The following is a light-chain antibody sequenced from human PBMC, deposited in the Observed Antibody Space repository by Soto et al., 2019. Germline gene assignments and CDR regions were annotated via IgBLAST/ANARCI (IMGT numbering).Light chain of an antibody. CDR3: QQRSSWPPT. Sequence: EIVMTQSPATLSVPRGERATLSCRASQSVSSSYLAWYQQKPGQAPRLLIYGASSRATGIPDRFSGSGSGTDFTLTISSLEPEDFALYFCQQRSSWPPTFGGGTKVDIK. CDR1: QSVSSSY. J-gene: IGKJ4*01. V-gene: IGKV3D-20*02. CDR2: GAS.